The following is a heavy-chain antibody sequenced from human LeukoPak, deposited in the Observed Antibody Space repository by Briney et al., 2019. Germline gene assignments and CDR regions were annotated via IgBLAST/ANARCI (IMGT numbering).Heavy chain of an antibody. CDR2: ISGSGGST. CDR1: GFTFSSYG. J-gene: IGHJ6*03. D-gene: IGHD2-15*01. V-gene: IGHV3-23*01. CDR3: AKDPEVVQYYYYYMDV. Sequence: GGSLRLSCAASGFTFSSYGMSWVRQAPGKGLEWVSAISGSGGSTYYADSVKGRFTISRDNSKNTLYLQMNSLRAEDTAVYYCAKDPEVVQYYYYYMDVWGKGTTVTISS.